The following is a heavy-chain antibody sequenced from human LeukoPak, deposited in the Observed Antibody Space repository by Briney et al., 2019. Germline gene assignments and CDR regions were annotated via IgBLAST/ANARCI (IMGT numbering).Heavy chain of an antibody. D-gene: IGHD1-26*01. CDR3: AIQRYSGILAAAFDI. CDR1: GYTLTELS. Sequence: GSVKVSCKVSGYTLTELSMHWVRQAPGKGLEWMGWINPNSGGTNYAQKFQGWVTMTRDTSISTAYMELSRLRSDDTAVYYCAIQRYSGILAAAFDIWGQGTMVTVSS. J-gene: IGHJ3*02. V-gene: IGHV1-2*04. CDR2: INPNSGGT.